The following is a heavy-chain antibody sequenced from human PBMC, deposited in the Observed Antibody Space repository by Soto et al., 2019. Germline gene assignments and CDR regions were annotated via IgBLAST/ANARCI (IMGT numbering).Heavy chain of an antibody. CDR2: ISAYNGNT. J-gene: IGHJ4*02. CDR1: GYTFTSYG. D-gene: IGHD3-16*02. V-gene: IGHV1-18*01. Sequence: QVQLVQSGAEVKKPGASVKVSCKASGYTFTSYGIGWVRQAPGQGLEWMGWISAYNGNTKYAQKLQGRITMTTDTSTSTAYMELRSLRSDDTAVYYCARVGDFGYYDYVWGNYRYAYFDYWGQGTLVTISS. CDR3: ARVGDFGYYDYVWGNYRYAYFDY.